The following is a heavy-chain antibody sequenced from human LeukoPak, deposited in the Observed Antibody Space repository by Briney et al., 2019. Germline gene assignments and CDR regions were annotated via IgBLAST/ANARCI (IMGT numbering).Heavy chain of an antibody. Sequence: PGGSLRLSCAASGSTFSSYSMNWVRQAPGKGLEWVSSISSSSSYIYYADSVKGRFTISRDNAKNSLYLQMNSLRAEDTAVYYCARGRALYYDILTGYYHLDAFDIWGQGTMVTVSS. CDR3: ARGRALYYDILTGYYHLDAFDI. CDR1: GSTFSSYS. V-gene: IGHV3-21*01. CDR2: ISSSSSYI. J-gene: IGHJ3*02. D-gene: IGHD3-9*01.